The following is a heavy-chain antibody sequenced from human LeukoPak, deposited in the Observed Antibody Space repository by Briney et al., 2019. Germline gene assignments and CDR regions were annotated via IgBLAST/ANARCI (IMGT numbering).Heavy chain of an antibody. J-gene: IGHJ4*02. Sequence: PGGSLRLSCAASGFTVSSYWMSWVRQAPGKGLEWVANIKQDGSEKYYVDSVKGRITISRDNAKNSLFLQMNSLRAEDTAVYYCARLSTAAAGKDHWGQGTLVTVSS. CDR3: ARLSTAAAGKDH. CDR2: IKQDGSEK. V-gene: IGHV3-7*01. CDR1: GFTVSSYW. D-gene: IGHD6-13*01.